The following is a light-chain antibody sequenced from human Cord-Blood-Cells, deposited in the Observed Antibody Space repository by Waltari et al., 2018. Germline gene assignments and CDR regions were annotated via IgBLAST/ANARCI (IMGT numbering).Light chain of an antibody. CDR2: KDS. Sequence: SYELTQPPSVSVSPGQTASITCAGDKMGDKHACWYQQKPGQSPVLVIYKDSKGTSRIPERFSGSNSRNTATLTISGTQAMDEADYYCQAWDSSTVVFGGGTKLTVL. J-gene: IGLJ2*01. CDR3: QAWDSSTVV. V-gene: IGLV3-1*01. CDR1: KMGDKH.